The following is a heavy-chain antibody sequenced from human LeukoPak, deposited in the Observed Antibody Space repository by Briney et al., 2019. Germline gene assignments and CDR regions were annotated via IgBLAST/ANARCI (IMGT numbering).Heavy chain of an antibody. CDR1: GYSFTSYW. CDR2: IHPRDSDT. V-gene: IGHV5-51*01. D-gene: IGHD6-13*01. CDR3: ARGIEAAAVTEFDY. J-gene: IGHJ4*02. Sequence: PGESLKISCKGSGYSFTSYWIGWVRQMPGKGLEWMGIIHPRDSDTRYRPSFQGQVTISADKSISTAYLQWSSLKASDTAMYYCARGIEAAAVTEFDYWGQGTLVTVSS.